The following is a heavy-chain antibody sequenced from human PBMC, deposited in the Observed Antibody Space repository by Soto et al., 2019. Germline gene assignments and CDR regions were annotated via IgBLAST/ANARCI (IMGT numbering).Heavy chain of an antibody. J-gene: IGHJ5*02. CDR1: GYSFTSYW. CDR2: IYPGDSDT. Sequence: PGESLKISCKGSGYSFTSYWIGWVRQMPGKGLEWMGIIYPGDSDTRYSPSFQGQVTISADKSISTAYLQWSSLKASDTAMYYCARQDCSGGSCYSGWFDPWGQGTLVTVSS. D-gene: IGHD2-15*01. V-gene: IGHV5-51*01. CDR3: ARQDCSGGSCYSGWFDP.